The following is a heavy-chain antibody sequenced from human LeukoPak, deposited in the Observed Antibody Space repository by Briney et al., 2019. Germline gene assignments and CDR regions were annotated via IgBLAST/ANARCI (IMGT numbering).Heavy chain of an antibody. J-gene: IGHJ1*01. CDR1: GGTFRSYA. V-gene: IGHV1-69*13. CDR2: IIPIFGTA. Sequence: ASVKVSCKASGGTFRSYAISWVRQAPGQGLEWMGGIIPIFGTANYAQKFQGRVTITADESTSTAYMELSSLRSEDTAVYYCARDGHTGYCSSTSCYYFQHWGQGTLVTVSS. D-gene: IGHD2-2*01. CDR3: ARDGHTGYCSSTSCYYFQH.